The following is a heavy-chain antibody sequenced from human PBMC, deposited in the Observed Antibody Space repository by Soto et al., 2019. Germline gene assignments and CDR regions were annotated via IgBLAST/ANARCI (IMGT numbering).Heavy chain of an antibody. J-gene: IGHJ4*02. V-gene: IGHV4-59*02. CDR2: IYYSGST. CDR1: GGSVSSYY. CDR3: ARRYGASFDY. Sequence: SETLSLTCTVSGGSVSSYYWSWIRQPPGKGLEWIGYIYYSGSTNYNPSLKSRVTISVDTSKNQFSLKLSSVTAADTAVYYCARRYGASFDYWGQGTLVTVPQ. D-gene: IGHD4-17*01.